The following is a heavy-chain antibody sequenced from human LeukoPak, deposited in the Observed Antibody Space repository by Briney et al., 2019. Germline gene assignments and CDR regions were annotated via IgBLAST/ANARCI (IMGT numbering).Heavy chain of an antibody. CDR2: ISSSSSYI. Sequence: GGSLRLSCAASGFTFSSYSMNWVRQAPGKGLEWVSSISSSSSYIYYADSVKGRFTISRDNAKNSLYLQMNSLRAEDTAVYHCAKGVIAARGFFDYWGQGTLVTVSS. CDR1: GFTFSSYS. V-gene: IGHV3-21*01. CDR3: AKGVIAARGFFDY. D-gene: IGHD6-6*01. J-gene: IGHJ4*02.